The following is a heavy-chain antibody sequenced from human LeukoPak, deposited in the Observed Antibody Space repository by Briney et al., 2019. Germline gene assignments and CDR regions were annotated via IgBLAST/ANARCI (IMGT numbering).Heavy chain of an antibody. J-gene: IGHJ4*02. CDR3: AKWDSSGYLRYFDY. Sequence: GGSLRLSCAASGFTFSSYAMSWVRQAPGKGLEWVSAISGSGGSTYYADSVKGRFTISRDNSKNTLYLQMNSLRAKDTAVYYCAKWDSSGYLRYFDYWGQGTLVTVSS. CDR1: GFTFSSYA. CDR2: ISGSGGST. V-gene: IGHV3-23*01. D-gene: IGHD3-22*01.